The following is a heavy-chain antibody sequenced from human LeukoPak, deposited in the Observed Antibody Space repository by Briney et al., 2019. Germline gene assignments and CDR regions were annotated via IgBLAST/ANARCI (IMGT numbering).Heavy chain of an antibody. CDR1: GDSISSSRHY. D-gene: IGHD2-15*01. CDR3: ARSIGYCSGGSCYGGYYFDY. CDR2: IYPSGNT. J-gene: IGHJ4*02. Sequence: SETLSLTCTVSGDSISSSRHYWSWIRQPAGKGLEWVGRIYPSGNTNYNPSLKSRVTISLDTSKNQFSLKLSSVTAADTAVYYCARSIGYCSGGSCYGGYYFDYWGQGTLVTVSS. V-gene: IGHV4-61*02.